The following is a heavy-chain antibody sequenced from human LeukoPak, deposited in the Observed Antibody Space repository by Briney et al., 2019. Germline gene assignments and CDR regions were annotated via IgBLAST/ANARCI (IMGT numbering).Heavy chain of an antibody. CDR3: ARQVGGRERAPHAFDP. J-gene: IGHJ5*02. V-gene: IGHV6-1*01. D-gene: IGHD6-19*01. CDR1: GDSVSSNSAA. CDR2: TYYRSKWYN. Sequence: SQTLSLTCAISGDSVSSNSAAWNWIRQSPSRGLEWLGRTYYRSKWYNDYAVSVKSRITINPDTSKNQFSLKLSSVTAADTAVYYCARQVGGRERAPHAFDPWGQGTLVTVSS.